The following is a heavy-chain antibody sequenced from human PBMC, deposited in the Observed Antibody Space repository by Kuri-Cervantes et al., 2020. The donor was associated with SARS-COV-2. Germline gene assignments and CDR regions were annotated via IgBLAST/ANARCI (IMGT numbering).Heavy chain of an antibody. D-gene: IGHD2/OR15-2a*01. CDR2: IYWDDDK. J-gene: IGHJ4*02. V-gene: IGHV2-5*05. CDR1: GISLTNSGLA. CDR3: SARGGQYFKR. Sequence: SGPTLVKPTQTLTLTCTLSGISLTNSGLAVGWIRQPPGRALEWLGIIYWDDDKLYGPSLENRLTIARDTSQNQVVLTLTNMDPVDTATYYCSARGGQYFKRWGQGTSVTVSS.